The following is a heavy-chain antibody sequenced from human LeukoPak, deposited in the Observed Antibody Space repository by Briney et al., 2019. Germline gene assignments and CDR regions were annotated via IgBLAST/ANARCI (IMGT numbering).Heavy chain of an antibody. J-gene: IGHJ5*02. D-gene: IGHD5-18*01. CDR2: INPNSGGT. CDR3: ARDFRAAMVSDWFDP. Sequence: ASVKVSCKASGFTFTGYYLHWVRQAPGQGLEWMGWINPNSGGTNYAQKFQGRVTMTRDTSISTAYMELSRLRSDDTAVYYCARDFRAAMVSDWFDPWGQGTLVTVSS. V-gene: IGHV1-2*02. CDR1: GFTFTGYY.